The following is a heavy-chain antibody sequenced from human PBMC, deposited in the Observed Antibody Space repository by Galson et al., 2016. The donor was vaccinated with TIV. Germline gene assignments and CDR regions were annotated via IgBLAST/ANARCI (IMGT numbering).Heavy chain of an antibody. CDR3: VREGSTVTMHHYFGMDV. J-gene: IGHJ6*02. V-gene: IGHV4-38-2*02. D-gene: IGHD4-17*01. Sequence: VSGYSITSGYFWGWIRQPPGKGLQWIGSIYESGTTYYNPSLKSRLTMSVDTSKNQFSLKLSSVSAADTAVYYCVREGSTVTMHHYFGMDVWGQGTSVTVSS. CDR2: IYESGTT. CDR1: GYSITSGYF.